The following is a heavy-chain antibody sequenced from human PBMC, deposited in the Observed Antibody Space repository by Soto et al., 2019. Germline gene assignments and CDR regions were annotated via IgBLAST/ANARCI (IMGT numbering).Heavy chain of an antibody. CDR3: ARSRPITGTTDFDY. Sequence: GASVKVSCKASGYTFTSYGISWVRQAPGQGLEWMGWISAYNGNTNYAQKLQGRVTMTTDTSTSTAYMELRSLRSDDTAVYYCARSRPITGTTDFDYWGQGTLVTVSS. CDR2: ISAYNGNT. V-gene: IGHV1-18*04. CDR1: GYTFTSYG. D-gene: IGHD1-7*01. J-gene: IGHJ4*02.